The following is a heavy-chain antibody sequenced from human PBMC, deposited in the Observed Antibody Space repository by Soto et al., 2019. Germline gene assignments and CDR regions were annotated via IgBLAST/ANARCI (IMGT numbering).Heavy chain of an antibody. Sequence: AAVKVSCKTSGYIFTSYDINWVRQAAGRGREWMGRVNPNNGKTDYAQNFQGRLTMTRDTSISTVYMELSSLTSEDTAVYYCAKDFGGLYNWFDPWGQGTMVTVSS. CDR3: AKDFGGLYNWFDP. D-gene: IGHD3-16*01. CDR1: GYIFTSYD. J-gene: IGHJ5*02. CDR2: VNPNNGKT. V-gene: IGHV1-8*01.